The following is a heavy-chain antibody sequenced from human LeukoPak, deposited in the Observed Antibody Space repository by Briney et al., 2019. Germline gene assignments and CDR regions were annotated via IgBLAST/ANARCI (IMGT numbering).Heavy chain of an antibody. J-gene: IGHJ4*02. CDR2: IQYDGSNK. CDR1: GFTFSSYG. CDR3: AKGGYCSSTSCYSDY. Sequence: PGGSLRLSCAASGFTFSSYGMHWVRQAPGKGLEWVAFIQYDGSNKYYADSVKGRFTISRGNSKNTLYLQMNSLRAEDTAVYYCAKGGYCSSTSCYSDYWGQGTLVTVSS. D-gene: IGHD2-2*03. V-gene: IGHV3-30*02.